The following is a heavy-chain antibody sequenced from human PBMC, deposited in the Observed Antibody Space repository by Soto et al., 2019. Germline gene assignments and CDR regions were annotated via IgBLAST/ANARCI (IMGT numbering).Heavy chain of an antibody. Sequence: PRLSCAASGFTFSSYAMSWVRQAPGKGLEWVSAISGSGGSTYYADSVKGRFTISRDNSKNTLYLQMNSLRAEDTAVYYCAKDSVFRGGYFDYWGQGTLVTVSS. J-gene: IGHJ4*02. CDR1: GFTFSSYA. CDR2: ISGSGGST. D-gene: IGHD3-16*01. V-gene: IGHV3-23*01. CDR3: AKDSVFRGGYFDY.